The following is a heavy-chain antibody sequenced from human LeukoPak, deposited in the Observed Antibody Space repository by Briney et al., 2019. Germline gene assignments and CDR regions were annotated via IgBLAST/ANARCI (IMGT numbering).Heavy chain of an antibody. D-gene: IGHD4-17*01. Sequence: SETLSLTCTVSGGSVSSGSYYWSWIRQPPGKGLEWIGYIYYSGSTNYNPSLKSRVTISVDTSKNQFSLKLSSVTAADTAVYYCARVHTTVTTYYFHYWGQGTRVTVSS. V-gene: IGHV4-61*01. CDR2: IYYSGST. J-gene: IGHJ4*02. CDR1: GGSVSSGSYY. CDR3: ARVHTTVTTYYFHY.